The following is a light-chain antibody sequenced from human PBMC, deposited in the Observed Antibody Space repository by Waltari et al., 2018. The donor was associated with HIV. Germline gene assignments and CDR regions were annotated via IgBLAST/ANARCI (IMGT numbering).Light chain of an antibody. CDR1: SRDVGGYSY. J-gene: IGLJ2*01. CDR2: DVS. Sequence: QSALTQPRSVSGSPGQSVTISCTGTSRDVGGYSYVSWYPQHPTKAPKFIIYDVSKRPSGVPDRFSGSKSGNTASLTISGLQTEDEADYYCCSYAGSYTLVFGEGTKLTV. CDR3: CSYAGSYTLV. V-gene: IGLV2-11*01.